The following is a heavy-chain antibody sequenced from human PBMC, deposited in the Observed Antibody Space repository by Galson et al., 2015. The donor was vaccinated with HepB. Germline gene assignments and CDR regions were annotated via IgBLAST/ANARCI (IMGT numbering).Heavy chain of an antibody. CDR3: ARRLSPYYYGSGSYDY. Sequence: PALVKPTQTLTLTCSFSGFSLRASGVGVDWIRQPPGKALEWHALIYWDDDEHYNPSLKNRLSITKDTSKSQVVLTMTNMDPVDTATYYCARRLSPYYYGSGSYDYWGQGTLVIVSS. J-gene: IGHJ4*02. D-gene: IGHD3-10*01. CDR1: GFSLRASGVG. V-gene: IGHV2-5*02. CDR2: IYWDDDE.